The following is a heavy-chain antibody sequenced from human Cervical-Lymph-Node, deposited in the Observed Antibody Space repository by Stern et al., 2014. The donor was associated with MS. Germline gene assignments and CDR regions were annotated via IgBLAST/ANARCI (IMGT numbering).Heavy chain of an antibody. CDR3: AKDVSKGVADSGDLRPLFWYFDL. Sequence: MQLVQSGGGLVQPGRSLRLSCAASGFTFDDYAMHWVRQAPGKGLEWVSGVSWHSGSIGYADSVKGRFTISRDNAKNSLYLQMNSLRPEDTAFYYCAKDVSKGVADSGDLRPLFWYFDLWGRGTLVTVSS. CDR1: GFTFDDYA. V-gene: IGHV3-9*01. D-gene: IGHD4-17*01. CDR2: VSWHSGSI. J-gene: IGHJ2*01.